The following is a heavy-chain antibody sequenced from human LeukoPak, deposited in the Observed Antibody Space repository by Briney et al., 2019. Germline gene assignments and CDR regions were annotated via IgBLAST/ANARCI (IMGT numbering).Heavy chain of an antibody. CDR2: ISSSSSTI. V-gene: IGHV3-48*01. CDR3: ARASVDLAMFTWLNWYVDL. CDR1: GFSLSTYT. D-gene: IGHD5-18*01. Sequence: GGSLRLSLAAAGFSLSTYTINSVRQAPGKGLRWVSYISSSSSTIFYADSVKGRFTISRDNSKNALYLQMNSLRAEDTAVYYCARASVDLAMFTWLNWYVDLWVRGTLVTVSS. J-gene: IGHJ2*01.